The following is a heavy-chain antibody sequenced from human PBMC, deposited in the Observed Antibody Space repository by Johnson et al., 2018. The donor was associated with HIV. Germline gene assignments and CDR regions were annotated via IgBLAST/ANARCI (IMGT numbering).Heavy chain of an antibody. V-gene: IGHV3-53*01. CDR1: GFTVSSNY. CDR2: IYSGGRT. D-gene: IGHD2-2*01. CDR3: ARETRDDAFDI. J-gene: IGHJ3*02. Sequence: VQLVESGGGLIQPGGSLRLSCAASGFTVSSNYMSWVRQAPGKGLEWVSVIYSGGRTYSADSVTGRFTISSDNSKNTTYLQMNSLRAEDTAMYYCARETRDDAFDIWGQGTLVIVSS.